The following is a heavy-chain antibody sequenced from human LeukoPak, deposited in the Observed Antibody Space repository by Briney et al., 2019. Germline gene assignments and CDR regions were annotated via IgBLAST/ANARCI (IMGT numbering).Heavy chain of an antibody. CDR2: INHSGST. CDR3: ARDGDYGGTGVDY. V-gene: IGHV4-34*01. J-gene: IGHJ4*02. Sequence: SETLSLTCAVYGGSFSGYYWSWIRQPPGKGLEWIGEINHSGSTNYNPSLKSRVTISVDTSKNQFSLKLSSVTAADTAVYYCARDGDYGGTGVDYWGQGTLVTVSS. D-gene: IGHD4-23*01. CDR1: GGSFSGYY.